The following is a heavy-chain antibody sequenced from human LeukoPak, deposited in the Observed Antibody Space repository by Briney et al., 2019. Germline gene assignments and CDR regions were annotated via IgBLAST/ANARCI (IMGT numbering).Heavy chain of an antibody. CDR2: ILKDERSK. Sequence: GGSLRLSCAASEFTFSDYYMSWIRQAPGKGLEWVSVILKDERSKYYADSVMGRFTTSWDNSGKTLYLEMNDLRSEDTAVYYCATGRDNYWGQGTLVTVSS. CDR3: ATGRDNY. D-gene: IGHD5-24*01. J-gene: IGHJ4*02. V-gene: IGHV3-30-3*01. CDR1: EFTFSDYY.